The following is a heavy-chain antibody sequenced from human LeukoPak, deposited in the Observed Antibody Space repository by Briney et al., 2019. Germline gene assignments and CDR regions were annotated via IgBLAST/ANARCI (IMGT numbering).Heavy chain of an antibody. Sequence: HTGGSLRLSCAASGFTFSSYSMNWVRQAPGKGLEWVSAISGSGDSTYYGDSVKGRFTISRDNSKNTLYLQMNSLRAEDTAVYYCAKDQETTFDYWGQGTLVTVSS. CDR3: AKDQETTFDY. J-gene: IGHJ4*02. CDR1: GFTFSSYS. D-gene: IGHD1-1*01. V-gene: IGHV3-23*01. CDR2: ISGSGDST.